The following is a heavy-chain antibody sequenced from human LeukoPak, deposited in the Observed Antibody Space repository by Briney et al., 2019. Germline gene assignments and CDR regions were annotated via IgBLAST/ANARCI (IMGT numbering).Heavy chain of an antibody. Sequence: GGSLRLSCAGSGFTFSSYWMSWVRQAPGKGLEWVANIKQDGSEKDYVDSVKGRFTISRDNAKNSLYLQMNSLRAEDTAVYYCARYCGGDCYGMDVWGQGTTVTVSS. D-gene: IGHD2-21*01. V-gene: IGHV3-7*01. CDR3: ARYCGGDCYGMDV. CDR1: GFTFSSYW. CDR2: IKQDGSEK. J-gene: IGHJ6*02.